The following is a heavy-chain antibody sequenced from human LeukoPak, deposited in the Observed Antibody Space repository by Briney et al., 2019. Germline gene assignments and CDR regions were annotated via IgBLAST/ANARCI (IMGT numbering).Heavy chain of an antibody. Sequence: SETLSLTCAVSGYSIGRGYYWGWVRQPPGKRPQWIGSVHESGSSYYNPSLKSRVTISLDTSQNQFSLTLTSVTAADSATYYCVRGEVGDFDSWGQGSLVTVSS. V-gene: IGHV4-38-2*01. CDR2: VHESGSS. J-gene: IGHJ4*02. D-gene: IGHD1-26*01. CDR1: GYSIGRGYY. CDR3: VRGEVGDFDS.